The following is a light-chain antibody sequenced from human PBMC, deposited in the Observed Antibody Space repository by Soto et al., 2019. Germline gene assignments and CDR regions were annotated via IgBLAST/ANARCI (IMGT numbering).Light chain of an antibody. Sequence: EIVLTQSPGTLSLSPGETATLSCRASQSVISSYLAWYQQKPGQAPRFLIYGVSTRATGIPDRFSGSGSGTDFTLTISRLEPEDFAVYYCQQYRSSPWTFGQGTKVEIK. CDR1: QSVISSY. V-gene: IGKV3-20*01. CDR2: GVS. J-gene: IGKJ1*01. CDR3: QQYRSSPWT.